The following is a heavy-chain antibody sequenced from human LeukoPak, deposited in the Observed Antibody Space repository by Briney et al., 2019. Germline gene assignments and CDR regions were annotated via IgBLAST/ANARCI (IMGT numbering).Heavy chain of an antibody. CDR2: ISSSGSST. D-gene: IGHD4-17*01. Sequence: GGSLRLSCAASGFTFNNYAMSWVRQAPGKGLEWVSAISSSGSSTYYADSVKGRFTISRDYSKNTLYLQMNSLRAEDTAAYYCARGAYGDYDYWGQGTLVTVSS. CDR3: ARGAYGDYDY. CDR1: GFTFNNYA. J-gene: IGHJ4*02. V-gene: IGHV3-23*01.